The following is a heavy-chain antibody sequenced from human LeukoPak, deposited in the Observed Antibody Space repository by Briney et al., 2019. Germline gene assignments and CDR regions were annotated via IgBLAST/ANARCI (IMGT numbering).Heavy chain of an antibody. D-gene: IGHD2/OR15-2a*01. J-gene: IGHJ5*01. V-gene: IGHV3-23*01. Sequence: PGGSLRLSCAASGFTFNSYAMSWVRQAPGKGLEWVSAISGSGDGTYYVDSVKGRFTISRDNSKNTLFLQMNSLSPEDTALYYYAKYAFAGAPVYDSWGQGTLVTVSS. CDR3: AKYAFAGAPVYDS. CDR2: ISGSGDGT. CDR1: GFTFNSYA.